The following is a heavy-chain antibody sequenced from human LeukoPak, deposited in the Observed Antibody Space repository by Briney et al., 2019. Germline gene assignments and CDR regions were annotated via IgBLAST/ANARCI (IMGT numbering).Heavy chain of an antibody. Sequence: SETLSLTCTVSGGSISSYYWSWIRQPPGKGLEWIGYIYYSGSTNYNPSLKSRVTISVDTSKNQFSLKLSSVTAADTAVYYCARRGFDWLLYDYWGQGTLVTVSS. V-gene: IGHV4-59*01. D-gene: IGHD3-9*01. CDR3: ARRGFDWLLYDY. CDR1: GGSISSYY. J-gene: IGHJ4*02. CDR2: IYYSGST.